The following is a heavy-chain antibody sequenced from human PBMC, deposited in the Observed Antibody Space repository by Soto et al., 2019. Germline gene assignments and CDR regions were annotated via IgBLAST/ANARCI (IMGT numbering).Heavy chain of an antibody. J-gene: IGHJ6*02. Sequence: ASVKVSCKASGYTFSIYSIHWVRQAPGQSLEWMGWINAGNGNTKYSQKFQGRVTFTRDTSANTVYMELSSLRSEDAAVYYCARPYYYDTTGYYSSHYYFYFGMDVWGQGTTVTVSS. CDR3: ARPYYYDTTGYYSSHYYFYFGMDV. V-gene: IGHV1-3*01. CDR1: GYTFSIYS. D-gene: IGHD3-22*01. CDR2: INAGNGNT.